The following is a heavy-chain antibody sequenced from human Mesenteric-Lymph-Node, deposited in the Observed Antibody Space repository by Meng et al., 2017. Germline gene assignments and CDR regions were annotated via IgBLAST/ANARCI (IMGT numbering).Heavy chain of an antibody. J-gene: IGHJ4*02. CDR2: MNPNSGNT. D-gene: IGHD6-13*01. V-gene: IGHV1-8*01. CDR3: ARVGWDVSIAGIAAAGLDY. Sequence: QVQLVQAWAEVKKPGASVKVSCKASGDTFTSYDINWVRQATGQGLEWMGWMNPNSGNTGYAQKFQGRVTMTRNTSISTAYMELSSLRSEDTAVYYCARVGWDVSIAGIAAAGLDYWGQGTLVTVSS. CDR1: GDTFTSYD.